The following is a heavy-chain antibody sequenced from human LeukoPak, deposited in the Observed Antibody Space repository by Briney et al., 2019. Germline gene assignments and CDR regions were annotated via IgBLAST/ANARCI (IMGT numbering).Heavy chain of an antibody. CDR1: GFTFSDAW. J-gene: IGHJ4*02. CDR2: IKAGGAT. V-gene: IGHV3-15*01. Sequence: GGSLRLSCAASGFTFSDAWMSWVRQAPGKGLEWVARIKAGGATDYAAPVKGRFTISRDDSLNTLYLQMDSLKIGDTAVYYCAADVPSPLAQIDYWGQGTPFTVSS. CDR3: AADVPSPLAQIDY.